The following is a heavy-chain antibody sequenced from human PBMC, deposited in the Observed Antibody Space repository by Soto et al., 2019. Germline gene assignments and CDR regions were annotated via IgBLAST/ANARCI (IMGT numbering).Heavy chain of an antibody. CDR2: ISYDGSNK. J-gene: IGHJ4*02. CDR3: AKDVGYFDWLFTFDY. CDR1: GFTFSSYG. V-gene: IGHV3-30*18. D-gene: IGHD3-9*01. Sequence: QVQLVESGGGVVQPGRSLRLSCAASGFTFSSYGMHWVRQAPGKGLEWVAVISYDGSNKYYADSVKGRFTISRDNSKNTLYLQMNSLRAEDTAVYYCAKDVGYFDWLFTFDYWGQGTLVTVSS.